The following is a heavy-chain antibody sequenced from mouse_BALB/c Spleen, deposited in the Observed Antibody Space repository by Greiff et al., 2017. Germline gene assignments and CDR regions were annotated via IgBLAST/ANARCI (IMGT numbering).Heavy chain of an antibody. Sequence: EVKLVESGGGLVQPGGSLKLSCAASGFTFSSYTMSWVRQTPEKRLEWVAYISNGGGSTYYPDTVKGRFTISRDNAKNTLYLQMSSLKSEDTAMYYCARRGNSLDYWGQGTTLTVSS. CDR2: ISNGGGST. D-gene: IGHD1-1*02. V-gene: IGHV5-12-2*01. CDR3: ARRGNSLDY. J-gene: IGHJ2*01. CDR1: GFTFSSYT.